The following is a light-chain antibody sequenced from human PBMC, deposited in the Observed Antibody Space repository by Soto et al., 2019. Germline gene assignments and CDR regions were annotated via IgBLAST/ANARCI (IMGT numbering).Light chain of an antibody. CDR3: AAWDDSLNVVL. Sequence: QPVLTQPPSASGTPGQRVTISCSGSSSNIGINSVNWYQHLPGTAPKLLIYSNNQRPSVVPGRFSGSKSGTSASLAITGVQSDDEADYYCAAWDDSLNVVLFGGGTKLTVL. CDR2: SNN. V-gene: IGLV1-44*01. J-gene: IGLJ2*01. CDR1: SSNIGINS.